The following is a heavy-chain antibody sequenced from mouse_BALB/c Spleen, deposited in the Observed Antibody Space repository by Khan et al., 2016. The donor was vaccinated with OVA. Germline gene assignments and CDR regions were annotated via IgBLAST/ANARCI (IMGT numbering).Heavy chain of an antibody. J-gene: IGHJ4*01. D-gene: IGHD2-10*01. V-gene: IGHV9-3-1*01. CDR1: GYTFTNYG. Sequence: QIQLVQSGPELKKPGETVKISCKASGYTFTNYGMNWVKQSPGKALQWMGWINTYTGEPTYADDFKGRFAFSSETSACTAYLQINNLKNEDTATYCCARPPYYSYTLDYWGQGTSVTVSS. CDR2: INTYTGEP. CDR3: ARPPYYSYTLDY.